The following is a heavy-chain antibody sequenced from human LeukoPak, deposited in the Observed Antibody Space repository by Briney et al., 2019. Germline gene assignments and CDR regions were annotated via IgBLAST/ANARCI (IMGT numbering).Heavy chain of an antibody. CDR3: ARIASYYDSSGYPGGVDY. CDR2: IFSNDEK. J-gene: IGHJ4*02. CDR1: GFSLSNARMG. D-gene: IGHD3-22*01. Sequence: SGRVLVKPTETLTLTCTVSGFSLSNARMGVSWIRQPPGKALEWLAHIFSNDEKSYRTSLKSRLTISKDTSKSQVVLIMTNMDPVDTATYYCARIASYYDSSGYPGGVDYWGQGTLVTVSS. V-gene: IGHV2-26*01.